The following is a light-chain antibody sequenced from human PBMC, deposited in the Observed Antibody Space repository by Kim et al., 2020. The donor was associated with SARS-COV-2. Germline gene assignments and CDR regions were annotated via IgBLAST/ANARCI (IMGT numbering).Light chain of an antibody. Sequence: SSELTQDPSVSVALGQTVWISCQGDSLRTFFAYWYQQKPGQAPKLVIYGKDKRPSGIPARFSGSGSGNTASLTITGPQAEDEADYYCASRDSSGNLFVFGSGPKVTVL. CDR1: SLRTFF. V-gene: IGLV3-19*01. J-gene: IGLJ1*01. CDR3: ASRDSSGNLFV. CDR2: GKD.